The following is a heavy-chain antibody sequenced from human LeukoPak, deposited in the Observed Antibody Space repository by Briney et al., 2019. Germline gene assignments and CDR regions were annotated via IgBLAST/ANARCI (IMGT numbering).Heavy chain of an antibody. CDR3: AKEKHPYYYDSPSYFDY. CDR2: ISYDGSNK. D-gene: IGHD3-22*01. V-gene: IGHV3-30*18. CDR1: GFTFNSYG. Sequence: GGSLRLSCAASGFTFNSYGMHWVRQAPGKGLEWVAVISYDGSNKYYADSVKGRFTISRDNSKNTLYLQMNSLRAEDTAVYYCAKEKHPYYYDSPSYFDYWGQGTLVTVSS. J-gene: IGHJ4*02.